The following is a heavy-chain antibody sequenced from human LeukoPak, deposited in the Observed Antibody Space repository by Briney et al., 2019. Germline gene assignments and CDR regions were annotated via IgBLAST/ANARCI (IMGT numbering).Heavy chain of an antibody. Sequence: ASETLSLTCTVSGGSISSYYWSWIRQPAGKGLEWIGRIYTSGSTNYNPSLKSRVTMSVDTSKNQFSLKLRSVTAADTAVYYCARGVRWLPDDAFDIWGQGTMVTVSS. D-gene: IGHD5-24*01. CDR2: IYTSGST. J-gene: IGHJ3*02. CDR3: ARGVRWLPDDAFDI. CDR1: GGSISSYY. V-gene: IGHV4-4*07.